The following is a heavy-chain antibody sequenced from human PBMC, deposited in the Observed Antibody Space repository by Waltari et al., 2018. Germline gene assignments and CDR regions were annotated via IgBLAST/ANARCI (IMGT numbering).Heavy chain of an antibody. J-gene: IGHJ4*02. V-gene: IGHV4-61*02. D-gene: IGHD6-25*01. CDR1: GWSINSDTYY. Sequence: QVFLQESGPGLVTPSQTLSLTCTVSGWSINSDTYYWSWIRQPAGKGLEWIGRIYSGGDARYSPSLERRVTISVDRSKNQFSLKIFSVTAADAAIYYCARGDERLARYHFDDWGQGTHVIVSS. CDR3: ARGDERLARYHFDD. CDR2: IYSGGDA.